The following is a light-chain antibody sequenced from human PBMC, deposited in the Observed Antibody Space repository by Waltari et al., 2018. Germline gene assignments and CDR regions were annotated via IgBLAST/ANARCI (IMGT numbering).Light chain of an antibody. CDR3: QQYGPSPPYT. J-gene: IGKJ2*01. CDR1: QSVSSNY. V-gene: IGKV3-20*01. CDR2: GAS. Sequence: FCRASQSVSSNYLAWYQQRPGQPPRLLIYGASSRATGIPDRFSGSGSGTDFTLTISRLEPEDFAMYYCQQYGPSPPYTFGQGTKLEIK.